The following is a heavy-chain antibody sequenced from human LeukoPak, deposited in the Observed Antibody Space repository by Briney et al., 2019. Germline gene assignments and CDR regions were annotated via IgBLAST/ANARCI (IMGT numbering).Heavy chain of an antibody. CDR1: GGSISSYY. V-gene: IGHV4-4*07. Sequence: PSETLSLTCTVSGGSISSYYWSWIRQPAGKGLEWIGRIYTSGSTNYNPSLKSRVTMSVDTSKNQFSLKLSSVTAADTAVYYCARDYYYDSSGYYYNYFDYWGQGTLVTVSS. J-gene: IGHJ4*02. CDR2: IYTSGST. CDR3: ARDYYYDSSGYYYNYFDY. D-gene: IGHD3-22*01.